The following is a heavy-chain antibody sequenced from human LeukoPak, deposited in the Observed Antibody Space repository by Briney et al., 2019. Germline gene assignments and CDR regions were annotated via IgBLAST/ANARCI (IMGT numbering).Heavy chain of an antibody. J-gene: IGHJ4*02. Sequence: GRSLRLSCAASGFTFSSYGMHCVRQAPGKGLEWVAVISYDGSNEYYADSVKGRFTISRDNSKNTLYLQMNSLRAEDTVVYYCASSSSGELQDYWGQGTLVTVSS. CDR2: ISYDGSNE. CDR3: ASSSSGELQDY. D-gene: IGHD3-10*01. V-gene: IGHV3-30*03. CDR1: GFTFSSYG.